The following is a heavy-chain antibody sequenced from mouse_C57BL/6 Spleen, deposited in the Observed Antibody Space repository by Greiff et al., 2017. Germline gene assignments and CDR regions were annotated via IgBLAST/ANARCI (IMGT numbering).Heavy chain of an antibody. J-gene: IGHJ3*01. Sequence: VQLKESGTVLARPGASVKMSCKTSGYTFTSYWMHWVKQRPGQGLEWIGAIYPGNSDTSYNQKFKGKDKLTAVTSASTAYMELSSLTNEDSAVYYCTRGGLDYGSSRFAYWGQGTLVTVSA. V-gene: IGHV1-5*01. CDR2: IYPGNSDT. CDR3: TRGGLDYGSSRFAY. D-gene: IGHD1-1*01. CDR1: GYTFTSYW.